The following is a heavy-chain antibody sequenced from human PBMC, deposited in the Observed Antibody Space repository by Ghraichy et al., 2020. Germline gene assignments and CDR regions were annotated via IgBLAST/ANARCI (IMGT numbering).Heavy chain of an antibody. CDR1: GFSFSSYW. CDR3: ARDRGPNTLDY. Sequence: GGSLRLSCAASGFSFSSYWMTWVRQAPGKGLEWLTNMNQDGSGKCYADSVKGRFTTSRDNAKNSVYLQLNSLRVEDTAVYYCARDRGPNTLDYWGQGTLVTVS. CDR2: MNQDGSGK. J-gene: IGHJ4*02. V-gene: IGHV3-7*01. D-gene: IGHD1-26*01.